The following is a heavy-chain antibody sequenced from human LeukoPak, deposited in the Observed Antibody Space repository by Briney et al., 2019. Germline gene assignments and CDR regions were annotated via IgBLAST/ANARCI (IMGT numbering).Heavy chain of an antibody. J-gene: IGHJ6*03. V-gene: IGHV1-2*06. D-gene: IGHD3-10*01. CDR2: IKPNSGGT. CDR1: GYTFTGYY. Sequence: GASVKVSCKASGYTFTGYYMHWVRQAPGQGLEWMGRIKPNSGGTNYAQKFQGRVTMTRDTSISTAYMELSRLSSDDTAVYYCARDSLGGYGMVRGVILYYYYYMDVWGKGTTVTVSS. CDR3: ARDSLGGYGMVRGVILYYYYYMDV.